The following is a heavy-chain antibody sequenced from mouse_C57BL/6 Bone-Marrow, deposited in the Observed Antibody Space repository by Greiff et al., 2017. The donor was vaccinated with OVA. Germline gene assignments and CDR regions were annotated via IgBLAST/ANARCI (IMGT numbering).Heavy chain of an antibody. CDR2: IWSGGST. Sequence: QVQLKESGPGLVQPSQSLSITCTVSGFSLTSYGVHWVRQSPGKGLEWLGVIWSGGSTDYNAAFISRLSISKDNSKSQVFFKMNSLQADDTAIYYCASPFTTEFAYWGQGTLVTVSA. V-gene: IGHV2-2*01. CDR3: ASPFTTEFAY. J-gene: IGHJ3*01. CDR1: GFSLTSYG. D-gene: IGHD2-12*01.